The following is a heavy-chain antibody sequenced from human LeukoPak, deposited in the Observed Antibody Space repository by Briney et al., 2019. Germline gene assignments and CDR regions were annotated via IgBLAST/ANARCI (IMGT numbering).Heavy chain of an antibody. J-gene: IGHJ3*02. CDR3: ARNPGYSSGFDAFDI. D-gene: IGHD6-25*01. V-gene: IGHV4-31*03. CDR2: IYYSGST. CDR1: GGSISSGGYY. Sequence: SETLSLTCTVSGGSISSGGYYWSWIRQHPGKGLEWIGYIYYSGSTYYNPSLMSRVTISVDTSKNQFSLKLSSVTAADTAVYYCARNPGYSSGFDAFDIWGQGTMVTVSS.